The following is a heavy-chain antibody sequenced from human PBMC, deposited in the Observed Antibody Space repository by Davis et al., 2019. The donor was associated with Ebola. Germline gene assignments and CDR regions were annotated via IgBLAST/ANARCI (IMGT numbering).Heavy chain of an antibody. CDR2: IDPKRESS. V-gene: IGHV1-46*01. CDR1: GYTFSDYH. D-gene: IGHD6-13*01. Sequence: ASVKVSCKASGYTFSDYHIHWVRQAPGQGLEWMGKIDPKRESSSYAQKFQGRVSLTRDTSRNIVYMEVNSLRFEDTAVYFCARDWWGSSSWYAFWGQGTLVTVSS. J-gene: IGHJ4*02. CDR3: ARDWWGSSSWYAF.